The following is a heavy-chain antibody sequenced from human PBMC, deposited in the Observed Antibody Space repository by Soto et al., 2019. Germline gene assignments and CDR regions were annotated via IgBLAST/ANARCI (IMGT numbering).Heavy chain of an antibody. D-gene: IGHD3-22*01. V-gene: IGHV1-2*04. CDR1: GYTFTGYY. J-gene: IGHJ4*02. CDR3: ARVAYDSSGYPNFDY. Sequence: QVQLVQSGAEVKKPGASVKVSCKASGYTFTGYYMHWVRQAPGQGLEWMGWINPNSGGTNYAQKFQGWVTMTRDTSISTAYMELSRLRSDDTAVYYCARVAYDSSGYPNFDYWGQGTLVTVSS. CDR2: INPNSGGT.